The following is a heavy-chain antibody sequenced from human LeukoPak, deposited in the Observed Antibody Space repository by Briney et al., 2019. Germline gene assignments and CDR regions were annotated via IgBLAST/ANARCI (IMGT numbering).Heavy chain of an antibody. CDR3: ARVGRGALWVRYYYGMDV. CDR1: GGSFSGYY. V-gene: IGHV4-34*01. D-gene: IGHD3-10*01. J-gene: IGHJ6*02. Sequence: PSETLSLTCAVYGGSFSGYYWSWIRQPPGKGLEWIGEINHSGSTNYNPSLKSRATISVDTSKNQFSLKLSSVTAADTAVYYCARVGRGALWVRYYYGMDVWGQGTTVTVSS. CDR2: INHSGST.